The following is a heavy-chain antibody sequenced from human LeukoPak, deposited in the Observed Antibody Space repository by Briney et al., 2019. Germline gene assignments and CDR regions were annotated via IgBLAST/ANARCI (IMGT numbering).Heavy chain of an antibody. J-gene: IGHJ6*04. D-gene: IGHD1-14*01. V-gene: IGHV1-24*01. CDR1: GYTLTQLS. CDR2: FDPEDGET. CDR3: ARDGAEGSVRPDL. Sequence: GASVKVSCKVSGYTLTQLSMHWVRQAPGKGLEWRGGFDPEDGETIYEQKFQGRVTMTRDTSTSTVYMELSSLRSEDTAVYYCARDGAEGSVRPDLWGKGTTVTISS.